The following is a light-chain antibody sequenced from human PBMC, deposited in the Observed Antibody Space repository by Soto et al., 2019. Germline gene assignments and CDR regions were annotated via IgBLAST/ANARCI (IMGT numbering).Light chain of an antibody. CDR3: QQYNQWPLT. J-gene: IGKJ4*01. CDR1: QSVSSN. V-gene: IGKV3-15*01. Sequence: EIVMTQSPATLSVSPGERATLSCRASQSVSSNLAWYQQKPGQAPRLLIYGVSTRATGIPARFSGSGSGTEFTLTISSLQSEDFAVYYCQQYNQWPLTFGGGTKVEIQ. CDR2: GVS.